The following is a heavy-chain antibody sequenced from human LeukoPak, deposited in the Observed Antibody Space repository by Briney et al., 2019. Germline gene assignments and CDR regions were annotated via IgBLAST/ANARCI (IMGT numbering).Heavy chain of an antibody. CDR3: ARLDDFWSGYWGNYYYYMDV. D-gene: IGHD3-3*01. Sequence: PGGSLRLSCAASGFTVSSNYMSWVRQAPGKGLEWVSVIYSGGSTYYADSVKGRFTISRDNAKNSLYLQMNSLRAEDTAVYYCARLDDFWSGYWGNYYYYMDVWGKGTTVTVSS. CDR2: IYSGGST. V-gene: IGHV3-66*04. CDR1: GFTVSSNY. J-gene: IGHJ6*03.